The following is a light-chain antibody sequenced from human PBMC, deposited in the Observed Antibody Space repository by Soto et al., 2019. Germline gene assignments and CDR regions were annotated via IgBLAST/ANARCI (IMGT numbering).Light chain of an antibody. CDR3: NSYTSNNTYV. Sequence: QSVLTQPPSASGAPGQTVTMSCSGSRSNFGRKPINWYLHLPGMAPKLLIYNHSQRPSGVSNRFSGSKSGNTASLTISGLRAEDEADYYCNSYTSNNTYVFGTGTKLTVL. V-gene: IGLV1-44*01. CDR2: NHS. J-gene: IGLJ1*01. CDR1: RSNFGRKP.